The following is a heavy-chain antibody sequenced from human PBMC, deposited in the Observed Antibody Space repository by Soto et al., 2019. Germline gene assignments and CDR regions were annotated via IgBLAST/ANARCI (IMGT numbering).Heavy chain of an antibody. J-gene: IGHJ4*02. Sequence: GGSLRLSCAASGFTFSSYAMHWVRQAPGKGLEWVAVISYDGSNKYYADSVKGRFTISRDNSKNTLYLQMNSLRAEDTAVYYCARDSGSYYWGQGTLVTVSS. CDR1: GFTFSSYA. V-gene: IGHV3-30-3*01. CDR3: ARDSGSYY. CDR2: ISYDGSNK. D-gene: IGHD1-26*01.